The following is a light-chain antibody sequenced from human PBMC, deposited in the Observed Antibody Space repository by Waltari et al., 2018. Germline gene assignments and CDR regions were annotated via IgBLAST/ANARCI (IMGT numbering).Light chain of an antibody. CDR3: QHYVRLPAT. Sequence: EIVLTQSPGSLSSSPGERVTLSCRASQSVSRALAWYQQKPGQPPRPLIFGASNRATGIPDRFSGSGSGTDFSLTISRLEPEDFAVYYCQHYVRLPATFGQGTKVEIK. CDR1: QSVSRA. V-gene: IGKV3-20*01. CDR2: GAS. J-gene: IGKJ1*01.